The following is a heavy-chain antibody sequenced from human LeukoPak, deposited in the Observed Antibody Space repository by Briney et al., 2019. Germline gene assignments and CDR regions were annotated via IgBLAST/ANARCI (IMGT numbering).Heavy chain of an antibody. CDR2: ISGSGGST. D-gene: IGHD3-3*01. CDR1: GFTFSSYS. J-gene: IGHJ4*02. V-gene: IGHV3-23*01. Sequence: GGSLRLSCAASGFTFSSYSMNWVRQAPGKGLEWVSAISGSGGSTYYADSVKGRFTISRDNSKNTLYLQMNSLRAEDTAVYYCAKVVTIFGVVTRGYFDYWGQGTLVTVSS. CDR3: AKVVTIFGVVTRGYFDY.